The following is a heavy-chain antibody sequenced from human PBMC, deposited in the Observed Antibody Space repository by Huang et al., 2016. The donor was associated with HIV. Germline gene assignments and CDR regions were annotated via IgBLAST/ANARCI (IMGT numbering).Heavy chain of an antibody. CDR3: ARDNYYYGSGSYYKPRWEYYFDY. CDR2: INQSGIT. CDR1: GGSFSDYY. Sequence: QVQLQQWGAGLLKPSETLSLTCAVYGGSFSDYYWSWIRQPAGKGLEWIGEINQSGITNYNPSRKSRVTRAVDTSKNQFSLKLSSVTAADTAVYYCARDNYYYGSGSYYKPRWEYYFDYWGQGTLVTVSS. D-gene: IGHD3-10*01. V-gene: IGHV4-34*01. J-gene: IGHJ4*02.